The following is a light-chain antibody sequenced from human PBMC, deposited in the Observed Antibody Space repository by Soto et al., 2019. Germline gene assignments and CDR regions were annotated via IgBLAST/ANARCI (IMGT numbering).Light chain of an antibody. V-gene: IGLV1-40*01. Sequence: QAVVTQPPSVSGAPGQRVTISCTGSSSNIGAGYDVHWYQQLPGTAPKLLISGNSNRPSGVPDRFSGSKSGTSAPLAITGLQAEDEADYYCQSYDSSLSGWVFGGRTKLTVL. CDR1: SSNIGAGYD. CDR3: QSYDSSLSGWV. CDR2: GNS. J-gene: IGLJ3*02.